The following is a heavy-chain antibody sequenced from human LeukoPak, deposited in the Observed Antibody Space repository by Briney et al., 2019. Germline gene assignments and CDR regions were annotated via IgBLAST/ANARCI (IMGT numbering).Heavy chain of an antibody. CDR3: ANSDCRIHGFKLYDY. J-gene: IGHJ4*02. V-gene: IGHV3-23*01. CDR1: GFTFRNFA. CDR2: ITDTGDAT. D-gene: IGHD5-24*01. Sequence: GGSLRLSCAASGFTFRNFAMAWVRQAPGKGLEWVSSITDTGDATGYTESVKGRFTISRDNSKGTVWLQMNSLRAEDTAIYYCANSDCRIHGFKLYDYWAQGTQVPVSS.